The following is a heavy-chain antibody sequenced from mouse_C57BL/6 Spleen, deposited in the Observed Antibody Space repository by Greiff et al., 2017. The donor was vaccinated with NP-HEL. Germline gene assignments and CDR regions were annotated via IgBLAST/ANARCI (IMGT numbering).Heavy chain of an antibody. CDR1: GFTFSDYG. CDR2: ISSGSSTI. D-gene: IGHD2-1*01. Sequence: EVQRVESGGGLVKPGGSLKLSCAASGFTFSDYGMHWVRQAPEKGLEWVAYISSGSSTIYYADTVKGRFTISRDNATNTLFLQMTSLRSEDTAMYYCARFGNPYYYAMDYWGQGTSVTVSS. J-gene: IGHJ4*01. CDR3: ARFGNPYYYAMDY. V-gene: IGHV5-17*01.